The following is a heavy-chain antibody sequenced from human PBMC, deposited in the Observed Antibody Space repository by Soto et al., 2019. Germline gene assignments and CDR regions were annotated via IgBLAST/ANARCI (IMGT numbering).Heavy chain of an antibody. Sequence: EVQLLVSGGDLVQPGGSLRLSCVASGFTFGSRAMSWVRQAPGEGLEWVSTITDNGGDSKSADSVRGRFAISRDNSKNILYLQMNSLRAEDSAIYYCARGSEDSYPGSRIFVFWGRGTLVSVSS. D-gene: IGHD3-10*01. CDR3: ARGSEDSYPGSRIFVF. V-gene: IGHV3-23*01. J-gene: IGHJ4*02. CDR2: ITDNGGDS. CDR1: GFTFGSRA.